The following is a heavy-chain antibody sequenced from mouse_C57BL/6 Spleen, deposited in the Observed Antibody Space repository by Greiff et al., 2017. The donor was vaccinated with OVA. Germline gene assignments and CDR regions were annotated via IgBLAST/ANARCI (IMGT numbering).Heavy chain of an antibody. D-gene: IGHD1-1*01. CDR1: GFNIKDYY. CDR2: IDPEDGDT. Sequence: VQLKESGAELVRPGASVKLSCTASGFNIKDYYMHWVKQRPEQGLEWIGRIDPEDGDTEYAPKFKSKATLTVDKPSSTAYMQLSSLTSEDSAVYYCARPHYYGSTYAMDYWGQGTSVTVSS. CDR3: ARPHYYGSTYAMDY. J-gene: IGHJ4*01. V-gene: IGHV14-1*01.